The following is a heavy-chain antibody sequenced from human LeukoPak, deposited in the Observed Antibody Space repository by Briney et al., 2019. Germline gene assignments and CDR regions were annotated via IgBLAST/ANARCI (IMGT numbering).Heavy chain of an antibody. J-gene: IGHJ4*02. CDR1: GYSFSSYW. V-gene: IGHV5-51*01. CDR3: ARQGGRFSGDFDY. D-gene: IGHD1-26*01. Sequence: GESLKISCKGSGYSFSSYWIGWVRQMPGKGLEWMGIIYPGDSDTKYSPSFQGQVTISADKSITTAYLQWISLKASDTAVCYCARQGGRFSGDFDYWGQGTLVTVSS. CDR2: IYPGDSDT.